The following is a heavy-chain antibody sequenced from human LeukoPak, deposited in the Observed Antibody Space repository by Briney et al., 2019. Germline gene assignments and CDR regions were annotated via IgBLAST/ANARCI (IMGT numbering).Heavy chain of an antibody. D-gene: IGHD3-22*01. CDR2: ISAYNGNT. J-gene: IGHJ6*02. V-gene: IGHV1-18*01. Sequence: GASVKVSCKASGGTFSSYAISWVRQAPGQGLEWMGWISAYNGNTNYAQKLQGRVTMTWDTSTSTVYMELRSLRSDDTAVYYCARVRGSGYYYDPYGMDVWGQGTTVTVSS. CDR3: ARVRGSGYYYDPYGMDV. CDR1: GGTFSSYA.